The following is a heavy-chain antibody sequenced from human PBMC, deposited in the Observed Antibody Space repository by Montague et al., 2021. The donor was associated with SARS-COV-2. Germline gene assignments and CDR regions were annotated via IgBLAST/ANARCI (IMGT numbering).Heavy chain of an antibody. J-gene: IGHJ6*03. D-gene: IGHD6-19*01. Sequence: TLSLTCSVSGASISSANDYWTWIRQPAGKGLEWIGHISTSGSSSYNPSLKSRVTIILDTSKQQFSLELTSVTAADTAVYYCARDRRGMAMAGRAYYYYLMDVWGKGATVTVSS. CDR3: ARDRRGMAMAGRAYYYYLMDV. CDR2: ISTSGSS. CDR1: GASISSANDY. V-gene: IGHV4-61*09.